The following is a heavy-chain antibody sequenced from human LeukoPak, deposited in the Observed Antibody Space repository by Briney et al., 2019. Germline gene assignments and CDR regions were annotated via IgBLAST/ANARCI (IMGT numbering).Heavy chain of an antibody. J-gene: IGHJ6*03. CDR3: ARDGRYDFWSGYWDYYYMDV. V-gene: IGHV1-3*03. CDR1: GYTFTSYA. Sequence: ASVKVSCKASGYTFTSYAMHWVRQAPGQRLEWMGWINSGNGNTKYSQEFQGRVTITRDTSASTAYMELSSLRSEDMAVYYCARDGRYDFWSGYWDYYYMDVWGKGTTVTVSS. CDR2: INSGNGNT. D-gene: IGHD3-3*01.